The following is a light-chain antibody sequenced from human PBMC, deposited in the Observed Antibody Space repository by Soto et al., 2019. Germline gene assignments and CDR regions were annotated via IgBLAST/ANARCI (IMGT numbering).Light chain of an antibody. CDR1: SSNIGAGYD. Sequence: QAVVTQPPSVSGAPGQRVTISCTGSSSNIGAGYDVHWYQQLPGTAPKLLIYGNSNRPSGVPDRFSGSKSGTSASLAITGLQAADEADYYCQSYDSSLSGYVFGTGTKVTVL. CDR3: QSYDSSLSGYV. V-gene: IGLV1-40*01. CDR2: GNS. J-gene: IGLJ1*01.